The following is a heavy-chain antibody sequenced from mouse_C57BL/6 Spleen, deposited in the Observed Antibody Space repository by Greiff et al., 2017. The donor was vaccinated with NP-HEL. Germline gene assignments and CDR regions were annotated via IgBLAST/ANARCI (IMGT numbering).Heavy chain of an antibody. J-gene: IGHJ1*03. V-gene: IGHV1-52*01. CDR3: ARKGPNYYGSSYYWYFDV. CDR1: GYTFTSYW. CDR2: IDPSDSET. D-gene: IGHD1-1*01. Sequence: QVQLQQPGAELVRPGSSVKLSCKASGYTFTSYWMHWVKQRPIQGLEWIGNIDPSDSETHYNQKFKDKATLTVDKSSSTAYMQLSSLTSEDSAVYYCARKGPNYYGSSYYWYFDVWGTGTTVTVSS.